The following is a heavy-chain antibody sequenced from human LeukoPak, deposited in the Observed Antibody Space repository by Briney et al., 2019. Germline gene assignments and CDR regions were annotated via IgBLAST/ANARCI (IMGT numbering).Heavy chain of an antibody. CDR1: GFTFSDYY. D-gene: IGHD3-3*01. Sequence: PGGSLRLSCAASGFTFSDYYMSWIRQAPGKGLEWVSSISSSSSYIYYADSVKGRFTISRDNAKNSLYLQMNSLRAEDTAVYYCAREFGMSGYAFDYWGQGTLVTVSS. CDR2: ISSSSSYI. V-gene: IGHV3-11*06. CDR3: AREFGMSGYAFDY. J-gene: IGHJ4*02.